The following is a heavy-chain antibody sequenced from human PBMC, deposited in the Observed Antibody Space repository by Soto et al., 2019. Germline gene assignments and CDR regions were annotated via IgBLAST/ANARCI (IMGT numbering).Heavy chain of an antibody. CDR2: INHSGST. Sequence: PSETLSLTCAVYGGSFSGYYWSWIRQPPGKGLEWIGEINHSGSTNYNPSLKSRVTISVDTSKNQFSLKLSSVTAADTAVYYCARVLYYDFWSGYFRGYFDYSGQGTLVTVSS. D-gene: IGHD3-3*01. J-gene: IGHJ4*02. CDR3: ARVLYYDFWSGYFRGYFDY. CDR1: GGSFSGYY. V-gene: IGHV4-34*01.